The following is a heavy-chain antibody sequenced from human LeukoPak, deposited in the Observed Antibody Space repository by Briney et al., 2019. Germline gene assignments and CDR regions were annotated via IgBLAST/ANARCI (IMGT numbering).Heavy chain of an antibody. CDR2: INSDGSST. J-gene: IGHJ4*02. Sequence: GGSLRLSCAASGFIFSSYWMHWVRQAPGKGLAWVSRINSDGSSTSYADSVKGRFTISRDNAKNTLYLQMNSLRAEDTAVYYCAKGLYYFDYWGQGTLVTVSS. V-gene: IGHV3-74*01. CDR3: AKGLYYFDY. D-gene: IGHD3-22*01. CDR1: GFIFSSYW.